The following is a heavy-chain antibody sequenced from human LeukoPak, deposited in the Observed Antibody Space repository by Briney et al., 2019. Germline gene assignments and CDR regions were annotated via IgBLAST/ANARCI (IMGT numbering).Heavy chain of an antibody. CDR2: VSYDGSNN. CDR1: GLTFSSYG. D-gene: IGHD2-2*01. J-gene: IGHJ4*02. V-gene: IGHV3-30*18. CDR3: AKGGCGSTRCNLGYYFDY. Sequence: GGSLRLSCAASGLTFSSYGMHWVRQAPGKGLEWVAVVSYDGSNNDYADSVKGRFTISRDNSKNTLYLQMNSLKTEDTAVYYCAKGGCGSTRCNLGYYFDYWGQGTLVTVSS.